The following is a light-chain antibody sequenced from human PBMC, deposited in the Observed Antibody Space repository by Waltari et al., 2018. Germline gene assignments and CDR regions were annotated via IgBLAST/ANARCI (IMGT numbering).Light chain of an antibody. CDR3: QHYVRLPAT. J-gene: IGKJ1*01. V-gene: IGKV3-20*01. Sequence: DIVLTQSTGSSALCPGDRAALSCRASQSVGRTLAWYQQKPGQAPRLLIYGASNRATGIPDRFSGSGSGTDFSLTISGLEPEDFAVYYCQHYVRLPATFGQGTKVEIK. CDR2: GAS. CDR1: QSVGRT.